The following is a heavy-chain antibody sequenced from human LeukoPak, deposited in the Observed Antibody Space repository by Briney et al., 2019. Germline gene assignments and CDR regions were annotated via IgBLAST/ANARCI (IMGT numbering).Heavy chain of an antibody. CDR3: ASGPDNSSGRYGVDY. CDR2: INPNSGGT. J-gene: IGHJ4*02. CDR1: GYTFTGYY. D-gene: IGHD6-19*01. V-gene: IGHV1-2*02. Sequence: GASVKVSCKASGYTFTGYYMHWVRQAPGQGLEWMGWINPNSGGTNYAQKFQGRVTMTRDTSISTAYMELSRLRSGDTAVYYCASGPDNSSGRYGVDYWGQGTLVTVSS.